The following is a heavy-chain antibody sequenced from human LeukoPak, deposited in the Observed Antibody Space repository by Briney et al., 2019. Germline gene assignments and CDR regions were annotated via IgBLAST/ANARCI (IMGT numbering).Heavy chain of an antibody. D-gene: IGHD3-22*01. Sequence: GGSLRLSCAASRFTFSYFAMHWVRQAPGKGLEWVAVLSDDGSNKFYADSVKGRFTISRDNSKNSLYLQMTSLRADDTAVYHCARVESYYDSTGYSAWDYWGQGTLVTVSS. CDR2: LSDDGSNK. V-gene: IGHV3-30*03. J-gene: IGHJ4*02. CDR3: ARVESYYDSTGYSAWDY. CDR1: RFTFSYFA.